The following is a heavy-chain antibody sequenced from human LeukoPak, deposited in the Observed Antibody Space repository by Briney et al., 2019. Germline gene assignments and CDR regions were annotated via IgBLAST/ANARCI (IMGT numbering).Heavy chain of an antibody. V-gene: IGHV3-20*01. Sequence: GGSLRLSCTASGFTFSTLAMSWVRQAPGKGLEWVSGINWNGGRTGFADSVRGRFTISRDTAKNSLYLQMNSLRAEDTALYHCARNHYDILTGDYYFDYWGQGTLVTVSS. CDR1: GFTFSTLA. D-gene: IGHD3-9*01. CDR3: ARNHYDILTGDYYFDY. J-gene: IGHJ4*02. CDR2: INWNGGRT.